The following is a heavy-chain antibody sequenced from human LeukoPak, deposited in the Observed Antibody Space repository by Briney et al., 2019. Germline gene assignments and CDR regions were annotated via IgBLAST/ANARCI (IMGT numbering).Heavy chain of an antibody. CDR2: INPDAGDT. CDR1: GYIFTDYF. V-gene: IGHV1-2*06. Sequence: WASVKVSCKASGYIFTDYFMYWVRQAPGQGLEWMGRINPDAGDTNYAQTFQGRITMTRDTSISTAYMELSSLKSDDTAVYYCARLSTATRHWLAASDIWGQGTVVTVSS. CDR3: ARLSTATRHWLAASDI. D-gene: IGHD6-19*01. J-gene: IGHJ3*02.